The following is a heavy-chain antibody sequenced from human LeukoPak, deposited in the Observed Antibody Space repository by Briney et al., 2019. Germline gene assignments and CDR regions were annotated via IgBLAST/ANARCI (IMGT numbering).Heavy chain of an antibody. D-gene: IGHD1-26*01. CDR2: ISYDGSNK. CDR3: AKEGSYDYYYYGMDV. Sequence: AGSLRLSCAASGFTFSSYGMHWVRQAPGKGLEWVAVISYDGSNKYYADSVKGRFTISRDNSKNTLYLQTNSLRAEDTAVYYCAKEGSYDYYYYGMDVWGQGTTVTVSS. CDR1: GFTFSSYG. V-gene: IGHV3-30*18. J-gene: IGHJ6*02.